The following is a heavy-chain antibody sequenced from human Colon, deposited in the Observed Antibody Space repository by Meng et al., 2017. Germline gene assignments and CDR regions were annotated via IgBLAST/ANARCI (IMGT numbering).Heavy chain of an antibody. V-gene: IGHV1-46*01. D-gene: IGHD4-17*01. CDR3: AGPSTVTTSSGTMDV. Sequence: ASVKVSCKASGYTFTSYYLHWVRQAPGQRLEWMGIINPRDGSTTYAQKFQDRVTMTWDTSTSTLYLDLGSLTSEDTAGYYCAGPSTVTTSSGTMDVWGLGTTVTVSS. CDR1: GYTFTSYY. J-gene: IGHJ6*02. CDR2: INPRDGST.